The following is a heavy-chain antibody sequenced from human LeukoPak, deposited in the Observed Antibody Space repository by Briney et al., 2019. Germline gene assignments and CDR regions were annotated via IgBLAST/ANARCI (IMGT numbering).Heavy chain of an antibody. J-gene: IGHJ4*02. CDR1: GGSFSGYY. Sequence: KSSETLSLTCAVYGGSFSGYYWSWIRQPPGKGLEWIGEINHSGSTNYNPSLKSRVTISVDTSKNQFSRKLSSVTAADTAVYYCARGGRYDDYADYWGQGTLVTVSS. CDR2: INHSGST. V-gene: IGHV4-34*01. D-gene: IGHD5-12*01. CDR3: ARGGRYDDYADY.